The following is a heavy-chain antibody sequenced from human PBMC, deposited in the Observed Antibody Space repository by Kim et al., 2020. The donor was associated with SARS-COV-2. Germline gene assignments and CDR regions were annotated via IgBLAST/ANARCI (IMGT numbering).Heavy chain of an antibody. Sequence: GGSLRLSCAASGFTFSSHGINWVRQAPGKGLEWVAVISYDGDYEYYADSVKGRFTISRDNSKNMVYLQMNSLRPEDTAVYYCVRDVLRYFDWPRWGPGTRVIVSS. J-gene: IGHJ4*02. CDR1: GFTFSSHG. CDR3: VRDVLRYFDWPR. CDR2: ISYDGDYE. D-gene: IGHD3-9*01. V-gene: IGHV3-30*03.